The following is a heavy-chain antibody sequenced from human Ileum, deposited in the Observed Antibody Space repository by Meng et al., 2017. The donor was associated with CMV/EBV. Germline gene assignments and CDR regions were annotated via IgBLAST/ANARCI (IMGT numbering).Heavy chain of an antibody. Sequence: SGPTLVKPTQTLTLTCTFSGFSLGTPGVSVNWIRQPPGKALEWLARIDWDEDKYYNVSLKTRLTISKDTFKNQVLLTLTSMDPLDTATYFCARANSAPLYFDFWGQGIPVTVSS. V-gene: IGHV2-70*11. D-gene: IGHD1-26*01. CDR1: GFSLGTPGVS. J-gene: IGHJ4*02. CDR2: IDWDEDK. CDR3: ARANSAPLYFDF.